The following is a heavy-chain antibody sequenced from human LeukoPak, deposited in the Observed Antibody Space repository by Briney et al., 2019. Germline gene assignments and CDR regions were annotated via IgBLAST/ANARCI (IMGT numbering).Heavy chain of an antibody. V-gene: IGHV3-33*01. CDR1: GFTFRNYG. Sequence: PGGSLRLSCAASGFTFRNYGMHWVRQAPGKGLEWVAIIYYDGSNKYYRDSVKGRFTISRDDSKNTLYLQMNSLRAEDTAVYYCARDRALRYCDLWGRGTQVTVSS. J-gene: IGHJ2*01. D-gene: IGHD3-3*02. CDR2: IYYDGSNK. CDR3: ARDRALRYCDL.